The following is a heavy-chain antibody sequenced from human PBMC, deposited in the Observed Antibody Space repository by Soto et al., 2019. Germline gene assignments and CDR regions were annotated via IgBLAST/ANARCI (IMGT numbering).Heavy chain of an antibody. CDR1: GVTFTSHW. D-gene: IGHD3-3*01. CDR2: INVDATTT. V-gene: IGHV3-74*01. Sequence: GGSLGLSCEASGVTFTSHWMHWFRQVPGKGLEWVSHINVDATTTRYADFAKGRFTISRDNAKNTLSLQMTGLRVEDTAVYYCARDLFWNQADFWGQGALVTVFS. CDR3: ARDLFWNQADF. J-gene: IGHJ4*02.